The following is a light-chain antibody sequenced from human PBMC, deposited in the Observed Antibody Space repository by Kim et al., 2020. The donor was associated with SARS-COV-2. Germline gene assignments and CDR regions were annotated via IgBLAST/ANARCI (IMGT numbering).Light chain of an antibody. V-gene: IGLV2-8*01. CDR1: SSDIGAYEN. CDR2: QVS. J-gene: IGLJ1*01. Sequence: QSALTQPPSASGPPGQSVTISCTGSSSDIGAYENVSWYQQHPGKAPKLMISQVSKRSSGVPDRFSGSKSGNTASLTVSGLQAEDEADYYCCSYARTSYVFGTGTKVTVL. CDR3: CSYARTSYV.